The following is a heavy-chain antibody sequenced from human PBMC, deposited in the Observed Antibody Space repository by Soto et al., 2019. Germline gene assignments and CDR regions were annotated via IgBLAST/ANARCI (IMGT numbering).Heavy chain of an antibody. J-gene: IGHJ4*02. CDR2: ISHSGST. Sequence: SETLSLTCGVSGGSISSGAYSWSWIRQSPGKGLEWIGYISHSGSTYFNPSLKSRVTISVDTSKNQFSLRLTSVTAADTAVYYCATLWFGEGNYWGQGTLVTVSS. D-gene: IGHD3-10*01. CDR3: ATLWFGEGNY. CDR1: GGSISSGAYS. V-gene: IGHV4-30-2*06.